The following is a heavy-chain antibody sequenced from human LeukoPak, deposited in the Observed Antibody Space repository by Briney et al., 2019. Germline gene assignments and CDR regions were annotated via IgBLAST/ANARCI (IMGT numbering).Heavy chain of an antibody. CDR1: GGSFSGYY. CDR3: ARRPLLQSIDY. Sequence: PSETLSLTCAVYGGSFSGYYWSWIRQPPGKGLEWIGEINHSGSTNYNPSLKSRVTISVDTSKNQFSLKLSPVTAADTAVYYCARRPLLQSIDYWGQGTLVTVSS. D-gene: IGHD1-1*01. V-gene: IGHV4-34*01. J-gene: IGHJ4*02. CDR2: INHSGST.